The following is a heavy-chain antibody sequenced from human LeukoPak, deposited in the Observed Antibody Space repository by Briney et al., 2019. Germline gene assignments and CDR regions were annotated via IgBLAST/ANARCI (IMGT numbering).Heavy chain of an antibody. CDR1: GYTFTGYY. CDR3: ARAPSNWFDP. Sequence: ASVKVSCKASGYTFTGYYMHWVRQAPGQGLEWMGWMNPNSGNTGYAQKFQGRVTMTRNTSISTAYMELSSLRSEDTAVYYCARAPSNWFDPWGQGTLVTVSS. V-gene: IGHV1-8*02. J-gene: IGHJ5*02. CDR2: MNPNSGNT.